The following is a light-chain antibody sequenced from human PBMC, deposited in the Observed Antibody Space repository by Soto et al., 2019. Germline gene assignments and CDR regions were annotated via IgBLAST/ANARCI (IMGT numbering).Light chain of an antibody. V-gene: IGKV3-11*01. CDR3: QQRSNWPPG. CDR1: QSVSSY. J-gene: IGKJ4*01. Sequence: EIVLTQSPATLSLSPGERATLSCRASQSVSSYLAWYQQKPGQAPRLLIYDTSNRATGIPARFSGSGSGTDFTLTISSLEPEGFAVYYCQQRSNWPPGFGGGTKVEIK. CDR2: DTS.